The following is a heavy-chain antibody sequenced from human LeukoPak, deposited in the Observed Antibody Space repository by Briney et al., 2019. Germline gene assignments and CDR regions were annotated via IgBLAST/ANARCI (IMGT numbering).Heavy chain of an antibody. Sequence: GGSLRLSCTGSGFTFRDYDLSWVRQAPGKGLEWVSAISGSGGSTYYADSVKGRFTISRDNSKNTLYLQMNSLRAEDTAVYYCAQVGSDYWGQGTLVTVSS. CDR2: ISGSGGST. CDR1: GFTFRDYD. V-gene: IGHV3-23*01. CDR3: AQVGSDY. D-gene: IGHD3-10*01. J-gene: IGHJ4*02.